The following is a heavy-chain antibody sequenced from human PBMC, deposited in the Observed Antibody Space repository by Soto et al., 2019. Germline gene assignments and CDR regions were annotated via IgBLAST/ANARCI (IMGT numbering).Heavy chain of an antibody. CDR3: ARDDSSGYSAFDS. CDR2: IYYSGST. J-gene: IGHJ3*02. V-gene: IGHV4-30-4*01. Sequence: PSPALSLTSTVSGCSLSRGDYYWSWIRPPPGKGLEWIGYIYYSGSTYYNPSLKSRVTISVDTSKNQFSLKLSSVTAADTAVYYCARDDSSGYSAFDSWGQGTMVPVSS. CDR1: GCSLSRGDYY. D-gene: IGHD3-22*01.